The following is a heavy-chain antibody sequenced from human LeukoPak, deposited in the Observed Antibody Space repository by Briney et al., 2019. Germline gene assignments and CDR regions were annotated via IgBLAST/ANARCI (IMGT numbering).Heavy chain of an antibody. CDR1: GFTVSSNY. J-gene: IGHJ5*02. CDR3: AKDHSGSYEA. Sequence: GGSLRLSCAASGFTVSSNYMSWVRQAPGKGLEWVSVIYSGGSTYYADSVKGRFTISRDNSKNTLCLQMNSLRGEDTAVYYCAKDHSGSYEAWGQGTLVTVSS. V-gene: IGHV3-53*01. D-gene: IGHD1-26*01. CDR2: IYSGGST.